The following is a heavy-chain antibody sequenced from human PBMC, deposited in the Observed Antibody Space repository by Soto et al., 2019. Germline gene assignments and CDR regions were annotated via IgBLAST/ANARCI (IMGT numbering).Heavy chain of an antibody. J-gene: IGHJ5*02. CDR1: GYTFIDYH. D-gene: IGHD2-2*01. CDR2: INPNSGGT. CDR3: ARAPGRGYCNNTSCYSFRGFYWSDP. Sequence: ASVKVSCKASGYTFIDYHMHWVRQAPGQGLEWMGWINPNSGGTSYAQKFQGRVTVTRATSISTAYMELSSVTSDDTAVYYCARAPGRGYCNNTSCYSFRGFYWSDPWGQGILVTVSS. V-gene: IGHV1-2*02.